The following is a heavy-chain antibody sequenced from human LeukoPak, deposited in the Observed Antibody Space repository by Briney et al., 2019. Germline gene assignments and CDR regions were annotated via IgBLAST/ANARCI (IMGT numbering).Heavy chain of an antibody. D-gene: IGHD3/OR15-3a*01. CDR3: AKATWTNAHYYYYMDV. J-gene: IGHJ6*03. Sequence: PGGSLRLSCAASGFTLTSYAMTWVRQAPGKGLEWVSTFSGSGVGPYYADSVQGRFTISRDNSKNTLYLQMNSLRAEDTAVYYCAKATWTNAHYYYYMDVWGKGTTVTVSS. CDR2: FSGSGVGP. V-gene: IGHV3-23*01. CDR1: GFTLTSYA.